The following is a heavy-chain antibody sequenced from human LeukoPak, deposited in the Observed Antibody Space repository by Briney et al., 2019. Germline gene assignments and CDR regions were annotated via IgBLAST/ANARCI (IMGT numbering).Heavy chain of an antibody. CDR3: AKDFARIGGGYNWGGYYMDV. Sequence: GGSLRLSCAASGFTFSSCGMHWVRQAPGKGLEWVAVIWYDGSNKYYADSVKGRFTISRDNSKNTLYLQMNSLRAEDTAVYYCAKDFARIGGGYNWGGYYMDVWGKGTTVTVSS. CDR2: IWYDGSNK. D-gene: IGHD5-24*01. V-gene: IGHV3-33*06. CDR1: GFTFSSCG. J-gene: IGHJ6*03.